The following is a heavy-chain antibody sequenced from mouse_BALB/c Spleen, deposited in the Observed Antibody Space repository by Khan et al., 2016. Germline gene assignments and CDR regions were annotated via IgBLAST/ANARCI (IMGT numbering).Heavy chain of an antibody. CDR3: ATSYSYGSSYYAIDS. Sequence: QVQLQQSGAELAKPGASVKMSCKASGYTFTSYWMHWVKQRPGQGREWIGYINPSTGYTEYNQKFKDKATLTADKSSSTAYMNLRSLPSEYSEVYACATSYSYGSSYYAIDSWGQGTSVTVSS. J-gene: IGHJ4*01. CDR2: INPSTGYT. D-gene: IGHD1-1*01. CDR1: GYTFTSYW. V-gene: IGHV1-7*01.